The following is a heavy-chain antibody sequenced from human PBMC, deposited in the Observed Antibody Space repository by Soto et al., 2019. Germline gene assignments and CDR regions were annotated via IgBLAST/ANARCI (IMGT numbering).Heavy chain of an antibody. V-gene: IGHV4-30-4*01. Sequence: SETLSLTCTVSGGSISSGDYYWSWIRQPPGKGLEWIGYIYYSGSTYYNPSLKSRVTISVDTSKNQFSLKLSSVTAADTAVYYCVVAAAGPHPLFDYWGQGXLVTVYS. J-gene: IGHJ4*02. CDR1: GGSISSGDYY. CDR3: VVAAAGPHPLFDY. D-gene: IGHD6-13*01. CDR2: IYYSGST.